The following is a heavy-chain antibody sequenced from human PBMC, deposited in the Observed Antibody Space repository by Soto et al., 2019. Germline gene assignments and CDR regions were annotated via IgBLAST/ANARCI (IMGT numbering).Heavy chain of an antibody. CDR2: IYRGSP. J-gene: IGHJ2*01. Sequence: QVQLQESGPGQVKPSETLFLTCTVSGGSVSSGTYYWSWIRQPAGKGLEWMGYIYRGSPNYNPSLESGATISVETSRTQFSLMLSSVTAADTAVYYCSRDQGLGAGYFALWGRGTLVTVSS. V-gene: IGHV4-61*01. CDR3: SRDQGLGAGYFAL. D-gene: IGHD7-27*01. CDR1: GGSVSSGTYY.